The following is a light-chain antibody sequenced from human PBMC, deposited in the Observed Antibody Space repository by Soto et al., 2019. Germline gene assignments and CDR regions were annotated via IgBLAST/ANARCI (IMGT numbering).Light chain of an antibody. CDR2: KAS. CDR3: QQYNSYLWT. J-gene: IGKJ1*01. V-gene: IGKV1-5*03. Sequence: DVQMTQSPSTLSASVGDRVTITCRASQSVSIWLAWYQQQPGKAPKLLIYKASSLQSGVPSRFSGSGSGAEFTLTISSLQPDDFATYYCQQYNSYLWTFGQGTKVEIK. CDR1: QSVSIW.